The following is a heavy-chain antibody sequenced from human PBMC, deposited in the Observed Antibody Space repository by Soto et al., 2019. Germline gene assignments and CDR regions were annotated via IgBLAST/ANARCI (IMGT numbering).Heavy chain of an antibody. D-gene: IGHD1-26*01. CDR2: ISAYNDNK. CDR1: GYTFTSYG. Sequence: QIQLVQSGAEVKKPGASVKVSCKASGYTFTSYGISWVRQAPGQGLEWMGWISAYNDNKNYAQKLQGRVTMTTDTSASTAYMELRSLRPDDTPVYFCARDQGGATGDYWGQGTLVTVSS. CDR3: ARDQGGATGDY. J-gene: IGHJ4*02. V-gene: IGHV1-18*01.